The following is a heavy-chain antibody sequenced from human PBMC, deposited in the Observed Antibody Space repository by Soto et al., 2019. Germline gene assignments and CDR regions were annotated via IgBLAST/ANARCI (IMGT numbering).Heavy chain of an antibody. Sequence: PGGSLRLSCAASGFTFSSYSMNWVRQAPGKGLEWVSYISSSSSTIYYADSVKGRFTISRDNAKNSLYLQMNSLRAEDTAVYYCARGVITLAQDAFDIWGQGTMVTVSS. CDR1: GFTFSSYS. D-gene: IGHD2-21*01. CDR3: ARGVITLAQDAFDI. J-gene: IGHJ3*02. V-gene: IGHV3-48*01. CDR2: ISSSSSTI.